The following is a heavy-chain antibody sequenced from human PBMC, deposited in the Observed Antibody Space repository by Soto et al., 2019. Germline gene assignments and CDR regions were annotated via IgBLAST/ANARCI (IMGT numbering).Heavy chain of an antibody. CDR1: GFTFSNAW. V-gene: IGHV3-15*01. D-gene: IGHD2-21*01. CDR3: TTDILWWDLFDY. CDR2: IKSKTDGGTT. J-gene: IGHJ4*02. Sequence: GGSLRLSCAASGFTFSNAWMSWVRQAPGKGLEWVGRIKSKTDGGTTEYAAPVKGRFTISRDDSKNTLYLQMNSLKTEDTAVYYCTTDILWWDLFDYWGQGTLVTVSS.